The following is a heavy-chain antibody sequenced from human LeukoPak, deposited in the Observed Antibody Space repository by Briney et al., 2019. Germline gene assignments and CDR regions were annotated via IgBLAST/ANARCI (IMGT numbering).Heavy chain of an antibody. CDR2: IYYSGRT. Sequence: SETLSLTCTVSGGSISSYYWSWIRQPPGKGLEWIGYIYYSGRTNYNPSLKSRVTISVDTSKNQFSLKLSSVTAADTAIYYCARGGYYGSGNDFRFDPWGQGTLVTVSS. CDR1: GGSISSYY. CDR3: ARGGYYGSGNDFRFDP. V-gene: IGHV4-59*01. J-gene: IGHJ5*02. D-gene: IGHD3-10*01.